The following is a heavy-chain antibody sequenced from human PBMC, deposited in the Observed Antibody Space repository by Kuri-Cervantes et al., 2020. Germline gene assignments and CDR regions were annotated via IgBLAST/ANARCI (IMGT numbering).Heavy chain of an antibody. J-gene: IGHJ4*02. V-gene: IGHV3-7*03. CDR1: GFTFDDYA. CDR3: ARAQWLALIDY. CDR2: IKQDGSEK. Sequence: GGSLRLSCAASGFTFDDYAMHWVRQAPGKGLEWVAYIKQDGSEKYHVDSVKGRFTISRDNAKNSLYLRMNSLRAEDTALYYCARAQWLALIDYWGQGTLVTVSS. D-gene: IGHD6-19*01.